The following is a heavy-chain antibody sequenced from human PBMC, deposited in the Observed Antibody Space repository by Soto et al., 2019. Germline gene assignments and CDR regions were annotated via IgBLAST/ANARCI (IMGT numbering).Heavy chain of an antibody. CDR3: ARDGDLGAYYYYYYMDG. D-gene: IGHD1-26*01. CDR2: INSDGSST. Sequence: GGSLRLSCAASGFTFSSYWMHWVRQAPGKGLVWVSRINSDGSSTSYADSVKGRFTISRDNAKNTLYLQMNSLRAEDTAVYYCARDGDLGAYYYYYYMDGWGKRTTVTVSS. J-gene: IGHJ6*03. CDR1: GFTFSSYW. V-gene: IGHV3-74*01.